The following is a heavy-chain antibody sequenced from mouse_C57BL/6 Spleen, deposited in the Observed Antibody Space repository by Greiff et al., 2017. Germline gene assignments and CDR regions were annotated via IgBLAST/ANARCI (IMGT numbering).Heavy chain of an antibody. Sequence: EVKVVESGGDLVKPGGSLKLSCAASGFTFSSYGMSWVRQTPDKRLEWVATISSGGSYTYYPDSVKGRFTISRDNAKNTLYLQMSSLKSEDTAMYYCARRGGLQGFAVWGPGTLVTVSA. CDR1: GFTFSSYG. CDR2: ISSGGSYT. D-gene: IGHD1-1*02. J-gene: IGHJ3*01. V-gene: IGHV5-6*02. CDR3: ARRGGLQGFAV.